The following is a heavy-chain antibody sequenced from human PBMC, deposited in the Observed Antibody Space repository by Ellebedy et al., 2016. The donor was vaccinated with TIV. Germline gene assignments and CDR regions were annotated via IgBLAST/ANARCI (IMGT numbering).Heavy chain of an antibody. D-gene: IGHD6-13*01. CDR2: IRNSGDTT. J-gene: IGHJ4*02. CDR3: AKLAGISSWYAEY. V-gene: IGHV3-23*01. CDR1: GFTFSCCA. Sequence: PGGSLRLSCAASGFTFSCCAMSWVRQTPGKGLEWVSVIRNSGDTTYADYVKGRFTISRENSKDTLFLQMNSLRAEDTGVYYCAKLAGISSWYAEYWGQGTLVTVSS.